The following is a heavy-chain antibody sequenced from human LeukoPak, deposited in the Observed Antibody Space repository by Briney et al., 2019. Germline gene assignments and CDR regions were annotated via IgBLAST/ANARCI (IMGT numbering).Heavy chain of an antibody. Sequence: SETLSLTCAVYGGSFSVYYWSWFRQPPGKGLEFIGYIFYTGSTNYNPSLKSRVTISVDTSKNQFSLKLCSVTAADTAVYYCAKWTEGGAFDSWGQGTMLIVSS. D-gene: IGHD1-26*01. J-gene: IGHJ3*01. V-gene: IGHV4-59*01. CDR2: IFYTGST. CDR1: GGSFSVYY. CDR3: AKWTEGGAFDS.